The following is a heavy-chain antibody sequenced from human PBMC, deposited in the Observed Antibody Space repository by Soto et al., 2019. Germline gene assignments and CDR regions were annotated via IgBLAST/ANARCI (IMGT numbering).Heavy chain of an antibody. V-gene: IGHV3-23*01. D-gene: IGHD6-13*01. Sequence: GGSLRLSCVASGFTFSRHGLSWVRQAPGKGLEWVSTINPSGDSTFYADSVKGRFTISRDNSKNTVYLQMNSLSVGDTAVYLCAKVDVSTAGSFDYWGQGALVTVS. CDR2: INPSGDST. J-gene: IGHJ4*02. CDR1: GFTFSRHG. CDR3: AKVDVSTAGSFDY.